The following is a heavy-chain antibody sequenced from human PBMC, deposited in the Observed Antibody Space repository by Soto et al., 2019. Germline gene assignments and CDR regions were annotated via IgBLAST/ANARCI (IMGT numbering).Heavy chain of an antibody. CDR3: ARVAPMATNAFDI. V-gene: IGHV4-31*03. CDR1: GGSISSGGYY. D-gene: IGHD3-10*01. CDR2: IYYSGST. J-gene: IGHJ3*02. Sequence: QVQLQEPGPGLVKPSQTLSLTCTVSGGSISSGGYYWSWIRQHPGKGLEWIGYIYYSGSTYYNPSLQRRVTISVDTSKNQFSLKLSSVTAPDTAVYYCARVAPMATNAFDIWGQGTMLTPSS.